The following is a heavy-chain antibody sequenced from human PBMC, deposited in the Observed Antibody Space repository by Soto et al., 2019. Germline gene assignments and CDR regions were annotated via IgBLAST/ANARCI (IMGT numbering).Heavy chain of an antibody. Sequence: EVKLVESGGDLVQPGESLRLSCAASGFTVTSKYMHWVRQAPGKGLEWVSDFHNAGSPYYADSVQGRFTISSDTSTNTVYLHMNTLRAEDRAVYYCARGEAREAAFDSWGPGTLVTGSS. J-gene: IGHJ4*02. V-gene: IGHV3-66*01. D-gene: IGHD1-26*01. CDR3: ARGEAREAAFDS. CDR1: GFTVTSKY. CDR2: FHNAGSP.